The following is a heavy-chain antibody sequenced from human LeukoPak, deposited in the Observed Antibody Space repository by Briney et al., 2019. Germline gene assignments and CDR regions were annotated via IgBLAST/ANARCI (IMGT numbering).Heavy chain of an antibody. CDR2: IFYSGST. CDR3: ARVSYDSSGYPFDY. J-gene: IGHJ4*02. Sequence: SETLSLTCNVSGGSISSHYWSWIRQPPGKGLEWLGHIFYSGSTSYNPSLKSRLTISVDTSTNQFSLRLSSVTAADTAVYYCARVSYDSSGYPFDYWGQGPLVTVSS. CDR1: GGSISSHY. D-gene: IGHD3-22*01. V-gene: IGHV4-59*11.